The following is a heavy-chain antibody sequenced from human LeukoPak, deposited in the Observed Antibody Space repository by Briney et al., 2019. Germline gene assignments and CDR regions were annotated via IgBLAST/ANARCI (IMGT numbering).Heavy chain of an antibody. J-gene: IGHJ4*02. V-gene: IGHV3-48*03. D-gene: IGHD3-16*01. Sequence: PGGSLRLSCAASGFTLSIYEMNWVRQAPGKGLEWVSYITSSGSTIYYADSVKGRFTISRDNAKNSLYLQMNSLRAEDTAIYYCARANSGRRAYTYYFDSWGQGTLVTVSS. CDR3: ARANSGRRAYTYYFDS. CDR2: ITSSGSTI. CDR1: GFTLSIYE.